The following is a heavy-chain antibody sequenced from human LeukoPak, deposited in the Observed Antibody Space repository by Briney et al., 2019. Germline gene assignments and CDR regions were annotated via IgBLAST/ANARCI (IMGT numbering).Heavy chain of an antibody. Sequence: GGSLRLSCAASGFTFSNSWMSRVRQAPGKGLGWVGRIKSKTDGGTTDYAAPGKGRFTISRDDSKNTLYLQMNSLKTEDTAVYYCTTDLGSSSWYGTRTSYYFDYWGQGTLVTVSS. CDR2: IKSKTDGGTT. D-gene: IGHD6-13*01. CDR3: TTDLGSSSWYGTRTSYYFDY. J-gene: IGHJ4*02. CDR1: GFTFSNSW. V-gene: IGHV3-15*01.